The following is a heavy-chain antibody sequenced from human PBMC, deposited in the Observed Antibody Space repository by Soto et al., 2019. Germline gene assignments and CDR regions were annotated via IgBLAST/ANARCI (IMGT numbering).Heavy chain of an antibody. CDR2: ISSNGGST. V-gene: IGHV3-64*01. CDR3: VRDKSGYCSGGSCYWDAFDI. D-gene: IGHD2-15*01. Sequence: EVQLVESGGGLVQPGGSLRLSCAASGFTFSSYAMHWVRQAPGKGLEYVSAISSNGGSTYYANSVKGRFTISRDNSKNTLYLQMGSLRAEDMAVYYCVRDKSGYCSGGSCYWDAFDIWGQGTMVTVSS. J-gene: IGHJ3*02. CDR1: GFTFSSYA.